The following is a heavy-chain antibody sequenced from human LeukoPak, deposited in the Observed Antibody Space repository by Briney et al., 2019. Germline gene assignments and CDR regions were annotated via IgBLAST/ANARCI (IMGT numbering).Heavy chain of an antibody. J-gene: IGHJ4*02. CDR1: GYTFTSYY. CDR3: ARDEDQTAIYDSSGYTFDY. V-gene: IGHV1-46*01. CDR2: INPSGGST. D-gene: IGHD3-22*01. Sequence: ASVKVSCKASGYTFTSYYMHWVRQAPGQWLEWMGIINPSGGSTSYAQKFQGRVTMTRDTSTSTVYMELSSLRSEDTAVYYCARDEDQTAIYDSSGYTFDYWGQGTLVTVSS.